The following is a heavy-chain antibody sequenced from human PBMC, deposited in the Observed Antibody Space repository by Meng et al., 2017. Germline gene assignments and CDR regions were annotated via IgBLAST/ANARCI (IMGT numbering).Heavy chain of an antibody. CDR1: GFTFGSYA. CDR2: ISYDVSNK. D-gene: IGHD6-19*01. CDR3: ASGSQWLFPY. Sequence: HVRLGALGGGVVQPGRSLRLSCAASGFTFGSYAMHWVRQAPGKGLEWVAVISYDVSNKYYADSVKGRFTISRDNSKNTLYLQMNSLRAEDTAVYYCASGSQWLFPYWGQGTLVTVSS. V-gene: IGHV3-30*01. J-gene: IGHJ4*02.